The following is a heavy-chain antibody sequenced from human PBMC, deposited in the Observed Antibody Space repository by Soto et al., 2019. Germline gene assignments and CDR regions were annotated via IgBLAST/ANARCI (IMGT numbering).Heavy chain of an antibody. Sequence: SETLSLTCSVSGASIRNYYWHWVRQLPGKVLEWIGYVYTPDYTRYNSSLKSRVTISVDTSKSQFSLRLNSVTAADTAVYYCASSAGHPVDFFYYNGMDVWGQGTTVNVSS. CDR3: ASSAGHPVDFFYYNGMDV. V-gene: IGHV4-4*08. CDR2: VYTPDYT. D-gene: IGHD5-12*01. J-gene: IGHJ6*02. CDR1: GASIRNYY.